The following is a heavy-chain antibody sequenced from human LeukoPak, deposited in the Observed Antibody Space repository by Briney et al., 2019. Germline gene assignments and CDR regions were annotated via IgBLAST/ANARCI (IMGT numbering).Heavy chain of an antibody. J-gene: IGHJ4*02. CDR2: INYSGTT. Sequence: SETLSLTCTVSGGSMSSTNSYWGWIRQPPGKGLEWIGSINYSGTTYYNPSLQSRVTISVDTSNNQFSLKLSSVTAADTAVYYCARRDGTYPMGVVDYWGQGTLVTVSS. CDR3: ARRDGTYPMGVVDY. CDR1: GGSMSSTNSY. D-gene: IGHD3-16*01. V-gene: IGHV4-39*07.